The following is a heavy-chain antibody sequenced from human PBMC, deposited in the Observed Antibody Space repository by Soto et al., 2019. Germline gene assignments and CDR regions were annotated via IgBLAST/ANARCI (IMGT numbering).Heavy chain of an antibody. Sequence: KTSETLSLTCAVYGGSFSGYYWGWIRQRPGKGLEWIGEINHSGSTNYNPSLKSRVTISVDTSKNQFSLKLSSVTAADTAVYYCARGNQYYYGSGSYYNNWFDPWGQGTLVTVSS. CDR2: INHSGST. V-gene: IGHV4-34*01. D-gene: IGHD3-10*01. CDR3: ARGNQYYYGSGSYYNNWFDP. J-gene: IGHJ5*02. CDR1: GGSFSGYY.